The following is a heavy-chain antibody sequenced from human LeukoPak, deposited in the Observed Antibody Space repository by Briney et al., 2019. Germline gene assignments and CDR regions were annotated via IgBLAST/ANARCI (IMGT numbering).Heavy chain of an antibody. D-gene: IGHD2-15*01. CDR3: AKYLQPSGAPYALDF. Sequence: GGSLRLSCSASGFSVSTYAMGWVRQTPVRGLEWVASIASSGNIMYAASPKGRFTISRDSSTNTIFLQFNSLRAEDTAVYHCAKYLQPSGAPYALDFWGKGTKVTVSS. CDR2: IASSGNI. CDR1: GFSVSTYA. V-gene: IGHV3-23*01. J-gene: IGHJ3*01.